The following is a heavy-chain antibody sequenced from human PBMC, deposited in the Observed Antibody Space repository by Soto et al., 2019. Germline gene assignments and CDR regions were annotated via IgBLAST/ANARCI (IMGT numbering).Heavy chain of an antibody. CDR3: AKDPSPQPTTVVTPGWFDP. CDR2: IYYTGRT. Sequence: SETLSLTCTVSGGSIRTGGYYWSWIRQHPGKGLEWLGYIYYTGRTYYNPSLKNRLTMSVDMSKSQFSLKLTSLAAADTAVYYCAKDPSPQPTTVVTPGWFDPWGQGILVTVSS. D-gene: IGHD4-17*01. CDR1: GGSIRTGGYY. J-gene: IGHJ5*02. V-gene: IGHV4-31*03.